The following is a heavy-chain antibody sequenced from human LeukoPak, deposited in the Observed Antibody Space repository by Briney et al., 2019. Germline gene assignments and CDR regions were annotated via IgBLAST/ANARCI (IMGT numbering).Heavy chain of an antibody. Sequence: GEPLRLSCAASGFPFSTYWMSWVRQAPGKGLEWVANINQDGTETNYVDSVEGRFTISRDNSKNSLYLQMDSLRVEDTAIYYCARKTYYYDTSPAGWFDTWGQGTLGTVSS. CDR2: INQDGTET. J-gene: IGHJ5*02. CDR1: GFPFSTYW. V-gene: IGHV3-7*01. CDR3: ARKTYYYDTSPAGWFDT. D-gene: IGHD3-22*01.